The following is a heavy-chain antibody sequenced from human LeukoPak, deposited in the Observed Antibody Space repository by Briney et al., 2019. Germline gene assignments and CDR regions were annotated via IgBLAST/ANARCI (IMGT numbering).Heavy chain of an antibody. D-gene: IGHD3-16*01. V-gene: IGHV4-59*01. Sequence: SETLSLTCTVSGGSISSYYWSWIRQPPGKGLECIGDIYYSGSTNYNPSLKSRVTISVDTSKNQFSLKLSSVTAADTAVYYCAGGGVRANYYYMDVWGKGTTVTVSS. CDR1: GGSISSYY. CDR3: AGGGVRANYYYMDV. J-gene: IGHJ6*03. CDR2: IYYSGST.